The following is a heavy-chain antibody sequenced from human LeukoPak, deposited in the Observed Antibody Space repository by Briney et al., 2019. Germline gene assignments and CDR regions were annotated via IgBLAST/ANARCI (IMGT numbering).Heavy chain of an antibody. Sequence: GESLKIPCKGTGYSFTSYWIGWVRQMPGKGLEWMGIIYPGDSDTRYSPSFQGQVTISADKSISTAYLQWSSLKASDTAMYYCARRGQTYYYDSSGYYYADYWGQGTLVTVSS. CDR2: IYPGDSDT. J-gene: IGHJ4*02. V-gene: IGHV5-51*01. CDR1: GYSFTSYW. CDR3: ARRGQTYYYDSSGYYYADY. D-gene: IGHD3-22*01.